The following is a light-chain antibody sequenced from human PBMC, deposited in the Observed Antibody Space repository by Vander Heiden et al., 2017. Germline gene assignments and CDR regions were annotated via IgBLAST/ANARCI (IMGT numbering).Light chain of an antibody. V-gene: IGKV3-20*01. CDR2: GAS. J-gene: IGKJ1*01. CDR1: QSVSSSS. CDR3: LQYGSSPGT. Sequence: EIVLTQSPGTLSFSPGERATLSCRASQSVSSSSLAWYQQKSGQAPRLLISGASSRATGIPDRFSGSGSGTDFTLTISRLEPEDFAVYYRLQYGSSPGTFGQGTKVEIK.